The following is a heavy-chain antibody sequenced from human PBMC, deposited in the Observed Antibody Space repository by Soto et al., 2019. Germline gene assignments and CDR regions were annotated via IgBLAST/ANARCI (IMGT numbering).Heavy chain of an antibody. Sequence: SETLSLPCAVYGGSFSGYYWSWIRQPPGKGLEWIGEINHSGSTNYNPSLKSRVTISVDTSKNQFSLKLSSVTAADTAVYYCARNFRRQRVRFDYWGQGTLVTVSS. V-gene: IGHV4-34*01. J-gene: IGHJ4*02. D-gene: IGHD6-25*01. CDR3: ARNFRRQRVRFDY. CDR2: INHSGST. CDR1: GGSFSGYY.